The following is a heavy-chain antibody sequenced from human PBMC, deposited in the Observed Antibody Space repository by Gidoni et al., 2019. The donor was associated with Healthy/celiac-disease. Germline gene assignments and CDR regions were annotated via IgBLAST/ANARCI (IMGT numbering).Heavy chain of an antibody. CDR2: SSGSGGST. CDR1: GSSFCSYA. CDR3: AKSRNYYGSGSPEGCFDY. V-gene: IGHV3-23*01. J-gene: IGHJ4*02. D-gene: IGHD3-10*01. Sequence: EVQLLESGGGLVQPGGSLRLHCAASGSSFCSYAMSCGRTAPGKGLEWVSASSGSGGSTYYADSVKGRFTISRDNSKNTLYLQMNSLRAEDTAVYYCAKSRNYYGSGSPEGCFDYWGQGTLVTVSS.